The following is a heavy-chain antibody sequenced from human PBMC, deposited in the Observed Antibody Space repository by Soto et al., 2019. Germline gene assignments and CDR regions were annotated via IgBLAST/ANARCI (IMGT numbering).Heavy chain of an antibody. CDR2: IAYDESTT. J-gene: IGHJ4*02. Sequence: EVQQAESGGGLVQPGGSLRLSCAASGFTFSNYWMHWIRQAPGKGLVWVSRIAYDESTTTYADSVKGRFTISRDNAKNTLYLQMNSLRAEDTAVYYCARGGGSHAHPPDYWGQGTLVTVSS. CDR3: ARGGGSHAHPPDY. V-gene: IGHV3-74*01. D-gene: IGHD1-26*01. CDR1: GFTFSNYW.